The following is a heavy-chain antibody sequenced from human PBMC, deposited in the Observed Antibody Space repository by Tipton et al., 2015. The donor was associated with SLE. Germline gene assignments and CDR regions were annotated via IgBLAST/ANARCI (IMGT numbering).Heavy chain of an antibody. CDR1: GFTFSSYS. CDR3: ARGGHYYDSSGYGAFDY. D-gene: IGHD3-22*01. J-gene: IGHJ4*02. Sequence: SLRLSCAASGFTFSSYSMNWVRQAPGKGLEWVSYISSSSSTIYYADSVKGRFTISRDDAKNSLYLQMNSLRAEDTAVYYCARGGHYYDSSGYGAFDYWGQGTLVTVSS. CDR2: ISSSSSTI. V-gene: IGHV3-48*04.